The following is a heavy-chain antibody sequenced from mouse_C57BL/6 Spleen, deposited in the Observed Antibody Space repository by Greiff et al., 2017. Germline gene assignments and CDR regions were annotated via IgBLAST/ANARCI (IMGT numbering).Heavy chain of an antibody. CDR2: IDPSDSYT. D-gene: IGHD3-2*02. CDR3: ARELRLRAY. V-gene: IGHV1-69*01. Sequence: VQLQQSGAELVMPGASVKLSCKASGYTFTSYWMHWVKQRPGQGLEWIGEIDPSDSYTNYNQKFKGKSTLTVDKSSSTAYMQLSSLTSEDSAVYYCARELRLRAYWGQGTLVTVSA. J-gene: IGHJ3*01. CDR1: GYTFTSYW.